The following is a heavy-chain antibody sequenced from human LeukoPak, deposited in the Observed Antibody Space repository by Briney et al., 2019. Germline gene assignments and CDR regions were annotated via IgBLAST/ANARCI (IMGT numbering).Heavy chain of an antibody. D-gene: IGHD3-10*01. CDR1: GYTFTGYY. V-gene: IGHV1-2*02. J-gene: IGHJ6*03. CDR2: INPNSGGT. Sequence: ASVKVSCKASGYTFTGYYMHWVRQAPGQGLEWMGWINPNSGGTNYAQKFQGRVTMTRDTSISTAYMELSRLRSDDTAVYYCARGGIRGVMENAYYYYMDVWGKGTTVTVSS. CDR3: ARGGIRGVMENAYYYYMDV.